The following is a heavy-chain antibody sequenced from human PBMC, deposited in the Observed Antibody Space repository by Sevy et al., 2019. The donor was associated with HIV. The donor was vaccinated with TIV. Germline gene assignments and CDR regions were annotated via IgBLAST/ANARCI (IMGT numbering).Heavy chain of an antibody. Sequence: SETLSLTCAVYGGSFSGYYWSWIRQPPGKGLDWIGEINHSGSTNYNPSLKSRVTISVDTSKNQFSLKLSSVTAADTAVYYCARGRILEDIVTDFDYWGQGTLVTVSS. CDR3: ARGRILEDIVTDFDY. CDR2: INHSGST. V-gene: IGHV4-34*01. CDR1: GGSFSGYY. J-gene: IGHJ4*02. D-gene: IGHD2-15*01.